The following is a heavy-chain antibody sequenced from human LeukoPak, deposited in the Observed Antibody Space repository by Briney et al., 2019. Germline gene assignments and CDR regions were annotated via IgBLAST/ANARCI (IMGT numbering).Heavy chain of an antibody. CDR2: INAGNGNT. CDR3: AREMGIAAALPRI. J-gene: IGHJ1*01. V-gene: IGHV1-3*01. Sequence: GASVKVSCKASGYTFTSYAMHWVRQAPGQRLEWKGWINAGNGNTKYSQKFQGRVTITRDTSASTAYMELSSLRSEDTAVYYCAREMGIAAALPRIWGQGTLVTVSS. D-gene: IGHD6-13*01. CDR1: GYTFTSYA.